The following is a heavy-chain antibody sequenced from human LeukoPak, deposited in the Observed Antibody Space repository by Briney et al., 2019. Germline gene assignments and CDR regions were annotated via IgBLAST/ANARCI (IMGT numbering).Heavy chain of an antibody. CDR1: GGSISNGGYY. J-gene: IGHJ4*02. V-gene: IGHV4-31*03. CDR3: ARAPTYSGSHY. CDR2: IYYSGST. Sequence: PSETLSLTCTVSGGSISNGGYYWSWIRQHPGKGLEWIGYIYYSGSTYYNPSLKSRVNISVDTSKNQFSLKLDSATAADTAVYYCARAPTYSGSHYWGQGTLVTVSS. D-gene: IGHD1-26*01.